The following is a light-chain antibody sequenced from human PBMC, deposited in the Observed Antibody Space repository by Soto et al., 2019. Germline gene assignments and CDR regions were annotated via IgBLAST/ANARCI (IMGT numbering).Light chain of an antibody. CDR1: QSVSSY. CDR3: LQRSNWPPT. Sequence: EIVLTQSPATLSLSPGERATLSCRASQSVSSYLAWYQQKPGQAPRLLIYDASNRATGIPARFSGSGSGTDFTLTISILEPEDFAVYYCLQRSNWPPTFGQGTKLEIK. CDR2: DAS. J-gene: IGKJ2*01. V-gene: IGKV3-11*01.